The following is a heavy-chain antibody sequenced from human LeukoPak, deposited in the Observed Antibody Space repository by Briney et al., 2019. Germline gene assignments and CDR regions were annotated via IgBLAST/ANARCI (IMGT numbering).Heavy chain of an antibody. V-gene: IGHV4-4*07. CDR1: GGSTSSYY. CDR3: ARDIVVVPAASYYYYYYMDV. CDR2: IYTSGST. J-gene: IGHJ6*03. Sequence: SETLSLTCTVSGGSTSSYYWSWIRQPAGKGLEWIGRIYTSGSTNYNPSLKSRVTMSVDTSKNQFSLKLSSVTAADTAVYYCARDIVVVPAASYYYYYYMDVWGKGTTVTVSS. D-gene: IGHD2-2*01.